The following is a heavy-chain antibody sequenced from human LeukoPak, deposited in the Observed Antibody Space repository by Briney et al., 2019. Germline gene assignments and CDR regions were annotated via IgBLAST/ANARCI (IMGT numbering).Heavy chain of an antibody. CDR2: MSFSGGSA. CDR3: AKDGGIAAAGTSVYFDY. CDR1: GFTFSDYA. D-gene: IGHD6-13*01. V-gene: IGHV3-23*01. Sequence: PAGGSLRLSCAASGFTFSDYAMSWVRQAPGKGLEWVSTMSFSGGSAYYADSVKGRFTISRDNSKNTLYLQMNSLRAEDTAVYYCAKDGGIAAAGTSVYFDYWGQGTLVTVSS. J-gene: IGHJ4*02.